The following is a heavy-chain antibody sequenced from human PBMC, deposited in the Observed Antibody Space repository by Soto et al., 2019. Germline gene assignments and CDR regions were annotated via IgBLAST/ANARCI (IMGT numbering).Heavy chain of an antibody. J-gene: IGHJ4*02. CDR1: GFTFSSYG. Sequence: GGSLRLSCAASGFTFSSYGMHWVRQAPGKGLEWVAVIWYDGSNKYYADSVKGRFTISRDNSKNTLYLQMNSLRAEDTAVYYCARDFLNCSGGSCYPIYFDYWGQGTQVTVSS. CDR2: IWYDGSNK. V-gene: IGHV3-33*01. CDR3: ARDFLNCSGGSCYPIYFDY. D-gene: IGHD2-15*01.